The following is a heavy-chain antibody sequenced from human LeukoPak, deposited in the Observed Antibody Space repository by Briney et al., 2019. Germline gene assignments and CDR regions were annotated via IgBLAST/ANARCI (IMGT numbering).Heavy chain of an antibody. J-gene: IGHJ6*03. V-gene: IGHV4-34*01. Sequence: KPSETLSLTCAVYGGSFSGYYWSWIRQPPGKGLEWIGEINHSGSTNYNPSLKSRVTISVDTSKNQFSLKLSSVTAADTAVYYCARGGCSSTSCRQSVYYYYYYMDVWGKGTTVTVSS. CDR3: ARGGCSSTSCRQSVYYYYYYMDV. CDR2: INHSGST. CDR1: GGSFSGYY. D-gene: IGHD2-2*01.